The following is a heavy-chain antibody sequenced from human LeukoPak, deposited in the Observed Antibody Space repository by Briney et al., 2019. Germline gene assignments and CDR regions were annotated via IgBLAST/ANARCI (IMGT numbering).Heavy chain of an antibody. CDR3: ARDRANDYFDY. V-gene: IGHV3-33*01. J-gene: IGHJ4*02. CDR2: ICYDGSKK. D-gene: IGHD3-10*01. CDR1: GLTFSNHG. Sequence: GGSLRLSCAASGLTFSNHGRHWFGQAPGKGLEGVAFICYDGSKKYYADSVKGRFTISRDNSKNKLYLQMNSLRAEDTAVYYCARDRANDYFDYWGQGTLVTVSS.